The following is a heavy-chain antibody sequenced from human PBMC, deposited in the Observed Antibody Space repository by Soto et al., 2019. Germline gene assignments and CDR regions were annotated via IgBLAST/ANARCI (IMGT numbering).Heavy chain of an antibody. J-gene: IGHJ4*02. CDR3: ARDSDIVATMLYYFDY. CDR1: GFTFSSYG. Sequence: PGGSLRLSCAASGFTFSSYGMHWVRQAPGKGLEWVAVIWYNGSNKYYADSVKGRFTISRDNSKNTLYLQMNSPRAEDTAVYYCARDSDIVATMLYYFDYWGQGTLVTVSS. V-gene: IGHV3-33*01. CDR2: IWYNGSNK. D-gene: IGHD5-12*01.